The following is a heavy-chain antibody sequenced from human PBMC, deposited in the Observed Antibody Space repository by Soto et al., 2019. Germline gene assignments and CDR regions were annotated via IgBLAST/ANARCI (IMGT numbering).Heavy chain of an antibody. V-gene: IGHV3-21*01. CDR2: ISSSSSYI. D-gene: IGHD6-19*01. J-gene: IGHJ4*02. Sequence: GGSLRLSCAASGFTFSSYSMNWVRQAPGKGLEWVSSISSSSSYIYYADSVKGRFTISRDNAKNSLYLQMNSLRAEDTAVYYCARDRYSSGWYSPRGYFDYWGQGTLVTVSS. CDR3: ARDRYSSGWYSPRGYFDY. CDR1: GFTFSSYS.